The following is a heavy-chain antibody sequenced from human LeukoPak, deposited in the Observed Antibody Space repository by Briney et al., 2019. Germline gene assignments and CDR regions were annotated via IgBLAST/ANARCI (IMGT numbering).Heavy chain of an antibody. CDR3: ARVNPWNNYAFDI. V-gene: IGHV4-59*01. CDR1: GGSISSYY. J-gene: IGHJ3*02. CDR2: IYYSGST. D-gene: IGHD1/OR15-1a*01. Sequence: SETLSLTCTVFGGSISSYYWSWIRQPPGKGLEWIGYIYYSGSTNYNPSLKSRVTISVDTSKNQFSLKLSSVTAADTAVYYCARVNPWNNYAFDIWGQGTMVTVSS.